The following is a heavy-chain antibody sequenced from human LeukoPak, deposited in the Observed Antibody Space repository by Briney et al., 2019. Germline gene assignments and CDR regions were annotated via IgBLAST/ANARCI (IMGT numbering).Heavy chain of an antibody. D-gene: IGHD7-27*01. CDR1: GYTLTDNH. J-gene: IGHJ3*01. V-gene: IGHV1-2*02. Sequence: GASVKVSCKASGYTLTDNHLYWVRQAPGQGLEWMGWIDPNSGVTNFAQNFQGRLTMTTDTSISTAHMELSRLTSDDTTVYYCARELGINAFDVWGQGTLVTVFS. CDR3: ARELGINAFDV. CDR2: IDPNSGVT.